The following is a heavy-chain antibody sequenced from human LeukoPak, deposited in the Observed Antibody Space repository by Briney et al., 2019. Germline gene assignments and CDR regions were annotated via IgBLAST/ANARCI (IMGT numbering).Heavy chain of an antibody. CDR1: GFTFSSYE. Sequence: TGGSLRLSCAASGFTFSSYEMNWVRQAPGKGLGWVSYISSSGSTIYYADSVKGRFTISRDNAKKSLYLQMNSLRAEDTAVYHCAREFIVVAPAANAWGQGTLVTVSS. J-gene: IGHJ4*02. CDR2: ISSSGSTI. D-gene: IGHD2-2*01. V-gene: IGHV3-48*03. CDR3: AREFIVVAPAANA.